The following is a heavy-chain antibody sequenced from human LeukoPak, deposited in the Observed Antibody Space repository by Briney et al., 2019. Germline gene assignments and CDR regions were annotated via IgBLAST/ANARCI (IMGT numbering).Heavy chain of an antibody. CDR2: IYHSGNS. D-gene: IGHD6-6*01. J-gene: IGHJ5*02. Sequence: SETLSLTCAVSGYSISSGYYWGWIRQPPEKGLEWIGSIYHSGNSYYNPSLKSRVTVSVDTSKNQFSLKLSSVTAADTAVYYCARPAAPFAWFDPWGQGTLVTVSS. V-gene: IGHV4-38-2*01. CDR3: ARPAAPFAWFDP. CDR1: GYSISSGYY.